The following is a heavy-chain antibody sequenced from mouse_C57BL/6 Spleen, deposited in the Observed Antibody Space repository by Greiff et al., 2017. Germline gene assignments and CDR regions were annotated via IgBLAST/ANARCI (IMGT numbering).Heavy chain of an antibody. J-gene: IGHJ3*01. V-gene: IGHV6-6*01. CDR3: TRRYYDSTFAY. Sequence: EVKLMESGGGLVQPGGSMKLSCAASGFTFSDAWMDWVRQSPEKGLEWVAEIRNKANNHATYYAESVKGRFTISRDESKRSVYLQMNSLRAEDTGIYYCTRRYYDSTFAYWGQGTLVTVSA. CDR1: GFTFSDAW. D-gene: IGHD2-4*01. CDR2: IRNKANNHAT.